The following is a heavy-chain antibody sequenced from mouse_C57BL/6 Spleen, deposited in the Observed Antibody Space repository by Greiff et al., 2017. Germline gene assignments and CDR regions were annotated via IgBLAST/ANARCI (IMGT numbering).Heavy chain of an antibody. CDR2: IHPSDGDT. CDR1: GYTFTSYW. Sequence: QVQLQQPGAELVKPGASVKVSCKASGYTFTSYWMHWVKQRPGQGLEWIGRIHPSDGDTNYNQKFKGKATLTVDKSSSTAYMQLSSLTSEDSAVYYGAIRGIYYGNYFDYWGQGTTLTVSS. J-gene: IGHJ2*01. V-gene: IGHV1-74*01. CDR3: AIRGIYYGNYFDY. D-gene: IGHD2-1*01.